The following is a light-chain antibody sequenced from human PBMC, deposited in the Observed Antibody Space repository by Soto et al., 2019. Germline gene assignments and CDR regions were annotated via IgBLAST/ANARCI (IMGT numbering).Light chain of an antibody. CDR2: VGTGGIVG. CDR3: GADHGSGSNFGPHVV. CDR1: SGYSNYK. Sequence: QPVLTQPPSASASLGASVTLTCTLSSGYSNYKVDWYQQRPGKGPRFVMRVGTGGIVGSKGDGIPDRFSVLGSGLNRYLTIKNIQEEDESDYHCGADHGSGSNFGPHVVFGGGTKLTVL. V-gene: IGLV9-49*01. J-gene: IGLJ2*01.